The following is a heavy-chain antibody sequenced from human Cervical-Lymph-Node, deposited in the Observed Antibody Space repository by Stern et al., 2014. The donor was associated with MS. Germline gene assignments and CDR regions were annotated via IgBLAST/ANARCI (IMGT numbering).Heavy chain of an antibody. D-gene: IGHD3-3*01. Sequence: ESGPALVRPTETLTLTCTVSGFSLTNVRMGVSWVRQPPGKALEWLAHIFLNDEKSYNTALKSRLSISKDTSKSQVVLTMTNMDPVDTATYYCSLIPLYSFWSANPSGGDDYWGQGTLVTVSS. J-gene: IGHJ4*02. CDR2: IFLNDEK. V-gene: IGHV2-26*01. CDR3: SLIPLYSFWSANPSGGDDY. CDR1: GFSLTNVRMG.